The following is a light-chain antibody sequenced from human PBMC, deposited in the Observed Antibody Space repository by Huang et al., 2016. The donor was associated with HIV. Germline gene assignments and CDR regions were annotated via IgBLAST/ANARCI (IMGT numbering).Light chain of an antibody. CDR2: GAS. Sequence: EIVMTQSPATLSVSPGERATLSCRASQSVSSNLAWYQQKPGQAPRPLIQGASTRATGIPARFSGSGSGTEFTLTISSLQSEDFAVYYCQQYNNWPSGTFGQRTKVEIK. J-gene: IGKJ1*01. CDR1: QSVSSN. CDR3: QQYNNWPSGT. V-gene: IGKV3-15*01.